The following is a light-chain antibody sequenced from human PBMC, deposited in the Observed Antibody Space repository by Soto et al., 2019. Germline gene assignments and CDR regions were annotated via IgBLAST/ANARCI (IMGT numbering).Light chain of an antibody. J-gene: IGLJ1*01. CDR2: DVA. CDR3: SSYTGSTSLVYV. V-gene: IGLV2-14*03. CDR1: GSDVGRYNF. Sequence: QSALTQPASVSGSPGQSISISCTGTGSDVGRYNFVSWYQQRPGKAPKLIIYDVANRPSGISNRFSGSKSGNTASLTISGLQAEDEADYYCSSYTGSTSLVYVFGTGTKVTVL.